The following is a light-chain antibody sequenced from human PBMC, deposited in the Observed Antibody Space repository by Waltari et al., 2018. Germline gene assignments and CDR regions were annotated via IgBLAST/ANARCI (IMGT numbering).Light chain of an antibody. J-gene: IGLJ2*01. V-gene: IGLV2-8*01. CDR3: SSHAGTYVV. CDR1: SSDVGAYIY. Sequence: QSALTQPPSASGSPGQSVTISCTGTSSDVGAYIYVSWYQQSPGKAPKLMIYEVNKRPSGVPDRFSGSKSGNTAYLTVTGLQADDEADYHCSSHAGTYVVFGGGTKLTVL. CDR2: EVN.